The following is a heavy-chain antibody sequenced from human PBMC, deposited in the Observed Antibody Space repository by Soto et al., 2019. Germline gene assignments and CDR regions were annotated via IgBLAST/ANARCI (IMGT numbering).Heavy chain of an antibody. V-gene: IGHV1-3*01. Sequence: ASVKVSCKASGYTFTSYAMHWVRQAPGQRLEWMGWINAGNGNTKYSQKFQGRVTITRDTSTSTAYVELRSLRSEDTAVYYCARDQGDYYDSSGYYSAYWGQGTLVTVSS. CDR1: GYTFTSYA. CDR2: INAGNGNT. J-gene: IGHJ4*02. D-gene: IGHD3-22*01. CDR3: ARDQGDYYDSSGYYSAY.